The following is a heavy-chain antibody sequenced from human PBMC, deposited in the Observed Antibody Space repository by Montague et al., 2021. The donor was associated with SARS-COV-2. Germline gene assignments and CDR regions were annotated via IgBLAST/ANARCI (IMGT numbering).Heavy chain of an antibody. V-gene: IGHV4-39*07. CDR3: ARGVSYYDFWSGYDYGMDV. CDR1: GGPISSSSFY. J-gene: IGHJ6*02. Sequence: SETLSLTCTVSGGPISSSSFYWGWIRQPPGKGLEWIGRIYYSGNTNYNPSLKSRVTISVDTSKNQFSLKLSSVTAADTAVYYCARGVSYYDFWSGYDYGMDVWGQGTTVTVSS. CDR2: IYYSGNT. D-gene: IGHD3-3*01.